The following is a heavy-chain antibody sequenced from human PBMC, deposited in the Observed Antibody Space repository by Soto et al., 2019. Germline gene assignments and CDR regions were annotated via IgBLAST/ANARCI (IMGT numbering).Heavy chain of an antibody. CDR1: GDSVSSNSAT. J-gene: IGHJ4*02. V-gene: IGHV6-1*01. CDR2: TYYRSKWNN. D-gene: IGHD3-10*01. CDR3: ARSKYYGFDY. Sequence: SQTLSLTCVISGDSVSSNSATWNWIRQSPSRGLEWLGRTYYRSKWNNDNAVSVKSRITINPDTSKNQFSLHLNSVTPEDTAVYYCARSKYYGFDYWGQGTLVTVSS.